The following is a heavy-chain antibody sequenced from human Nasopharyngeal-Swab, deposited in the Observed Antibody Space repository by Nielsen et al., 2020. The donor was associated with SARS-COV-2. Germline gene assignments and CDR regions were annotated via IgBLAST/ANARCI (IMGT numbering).Heavy chain of an antibody. CDR1: GFTFSSYA. Sequence: GESLKISCAASGFTFSSYAMHWVRQAPGKGLEWVAVISYDGSNKYYADSVKGRFTISRDNSKNTLYLQMNSLRAEDTAVYYCARGGYSSGYEVDYWGQGTLVTVSS. J-gene: IGHJ4*02. V-gene: IGHV3-30-3*01. D-gene: IGHD6-19*01. CDR2: ISYDGSNK. CDR3: ARGGYSSGYEVDY.